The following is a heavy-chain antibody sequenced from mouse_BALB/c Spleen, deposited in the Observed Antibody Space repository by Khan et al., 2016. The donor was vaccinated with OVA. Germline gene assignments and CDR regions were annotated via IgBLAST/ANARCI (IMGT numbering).Heavy chain of an antibody. CDR1: DYSFTSYY. V-gene: IGHV1S135*01. CDR3: ERGTFDY. J-gene: IGHJ3*01. CDR2: IDPFNGGT. Sequence: EVQLQESGPELMKPGASVNISCKASDYSFTSYYIHWVKQSHGKSLEWIGYIDPFNGGTDYNQKFKGKATLTVDKSSNPAYMHLSTLTSEDSAVYYCERGTFDYWGQGTLVTVSA. D-gene: IGHD3-3*01.